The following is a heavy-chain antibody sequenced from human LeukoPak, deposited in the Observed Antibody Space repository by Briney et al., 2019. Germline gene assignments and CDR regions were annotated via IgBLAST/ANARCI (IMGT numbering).Heavy chain of an antibody. J-gene: IGHJ1*01. V-gene: IGHV4-59*02. CDR1: GGSVSGFY. D-gene: IGHD6-19*01. CDR2: IKYSGTT. Sequence: PSETLSLTCTVSGGSVSGFYWSWIRQPPGKGLEWVGYIKYSGTTNYNPSLKSRVTISVDTSKNQFSLKLSSVTVADTAVYYCARGGWYPESFQHWGQGALVTVSS. CDR3: ARGGWYPESFQH.